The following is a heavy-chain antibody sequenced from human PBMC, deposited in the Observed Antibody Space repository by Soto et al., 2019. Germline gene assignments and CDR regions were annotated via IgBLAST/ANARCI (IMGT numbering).Heavy chain of an antibody. Sequence: GGSLRLSCVGSGFTFSDYSMRWVRQAPGKGLEGVSYITGGSTTMYYADSVKGRFTISRDNAKNSVFLRMNSLRADDTAMYYCARVQYGGDVRGLDIWGQGTMVTVSS. J-gene: IGHJ3*02. CDR2: ITGGSTTM. CDR3: ARVQYGGDVRGLDI. V-gene: IGHV3-48*04. CDR1: GFTFSDYS. D-gene: IGHD4-17*01.